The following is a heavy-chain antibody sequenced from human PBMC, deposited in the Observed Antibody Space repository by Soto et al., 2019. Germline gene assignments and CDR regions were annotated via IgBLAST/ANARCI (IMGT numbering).Heavy chain of an antibody. J-gene: IGHJ3*02. CDR1: GFTFSSYG. Sequence: QVQLVESGGDVVQPGRSLRLSCAASGFTFSSYGMHWVRQAPGKGLEWVAVISYDGSNKYYADSVKGRLTISRDNSKNPLYLQMNSLRGEDMAVYYCAKDNGSGCDWLRVGDASDIWGQGTMVTVSS. CDR3: AKDNGSGCDWLRVGDASDI. CDR2: ISYDGSNK. V-gene: IGHV3-30*18. D-gene: IGHD5-12*01.